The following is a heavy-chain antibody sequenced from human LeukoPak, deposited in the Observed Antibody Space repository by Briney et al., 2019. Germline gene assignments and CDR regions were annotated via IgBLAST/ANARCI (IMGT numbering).Heavy chain of an antibody. Sequence: SETLSLTCAVYGGSFSGYYWSWIRQPPGKGLEWIGEINHSGSTNYNPSLKSRVTISVDTSKNQFSLKLSSVTAADTAVYYCARPGQRWLPPANDYWGQGTLVTVSS. J-gene: IGHJ4*02. CDR2: INHSGST. V-gene: IGHV4-34*01. CDR1: GGSFSGYY. D-gene: IGHD5-12*01. CDR3: ARPGQRWLPPANDY.